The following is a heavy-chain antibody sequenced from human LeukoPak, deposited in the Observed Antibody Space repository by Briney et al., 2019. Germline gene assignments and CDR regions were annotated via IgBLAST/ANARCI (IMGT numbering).Heavy chain of an antibody. CDR3: ARGTGAERYYFDL. CDR1: GFSLSNYG. CDR2: IWYDGSNR. Sequence: GKSLRLSCTASGFSLSNYGIHWVRQAPGKGLEWVTVIWYDGSNRYYADSVKGRITVSRDTSKNTLDLEINSLRLEDTAIYYCARGTGAERYYFDLWGQGIQVTVSS. J-gene: IGHJ4*02. V-gene: IGHV3-33*01. D-gene: IGHD1-26*01.